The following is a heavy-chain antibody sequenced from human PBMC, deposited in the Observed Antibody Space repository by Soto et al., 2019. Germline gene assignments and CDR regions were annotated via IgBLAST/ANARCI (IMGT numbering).Heavy chain of an antibody. D-gene: IGHD5-18*01. CDR1: GGSFSGYY. J-gene: IGHJ6*02. Sequence: SETLSLTCAVYGGSFSGYYWSWIRQPPGKGLEWIGEINHSGSTNYNPSLKSRVTISVDTSKNQFSLKLSSVTAADTAVYYCAREKWIPYYYGMDVWGQGTTVTVSS. V-gene: IGHV4-34*01. CDR2: INHSGST. CDR3: AREKWIPYYYGMDV.